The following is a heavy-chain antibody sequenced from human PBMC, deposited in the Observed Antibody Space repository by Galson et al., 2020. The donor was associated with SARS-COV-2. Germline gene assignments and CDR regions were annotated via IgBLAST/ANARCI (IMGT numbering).Heavy chain of an antibody. V-gene: IGHV5-51*01. Sequence: KIGESLKISCKGSGYSFTSNWICWVRQMPGKGLEWMGIIYPGDSDIRYSPSFQGQVTISADKSITTAYLQWNNLKASDTAMYYCARLGGVGGFDFWGQGTLVTVSS. CDR2: IYPGDSDI. CDR3: ARLGGVGGFDF. J-gene: IGHJ4*02. D-gene: IGHD2-15*01. CDR1: GYSFTSNW.